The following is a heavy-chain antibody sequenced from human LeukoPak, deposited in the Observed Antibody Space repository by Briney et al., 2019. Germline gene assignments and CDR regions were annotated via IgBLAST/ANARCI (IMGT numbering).Heavy chain of an antibody. CDR3: TSEQDCSGRSCSVF. J-gene: IGHJ4*02. D-gene: IGHD2-15*01. Sequence: GGSLRLACEASGYNFNDAWVSWVRQAPGKGLEWVGRIKSKSAGETVDYATPVKDRFTIPRDETTNTLFLQIHLLKTEDTAVYYCTSEQDCSGRSCSVFWGQGTLVTVSS. CDR1: GYNFNDAW. CDR2: IKSKSAGETV. V-gene: IGHV3-15*01.